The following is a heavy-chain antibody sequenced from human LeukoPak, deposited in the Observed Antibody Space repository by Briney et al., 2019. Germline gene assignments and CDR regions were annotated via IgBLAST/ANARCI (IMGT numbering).Heavy chain of an antibody. V-gene: IGHV3-21*06. CDR3: ARDASQDYGVNDN. J-gene: IGHJ4*02. Sequence: RGSLRLSCIASGFSFDTYSMTWIRQAPGKGLEWVSSISSRSSYTYYGDSVKGRFTTSRVNAINSLYLHMDSLRVDDTAVYYCARDASQDYGVNDNWGQGTLVTVSS. CDR2: ISSRSSYT. D-gene: IGHD3-16*01. CDR1: GFSFDTYS.